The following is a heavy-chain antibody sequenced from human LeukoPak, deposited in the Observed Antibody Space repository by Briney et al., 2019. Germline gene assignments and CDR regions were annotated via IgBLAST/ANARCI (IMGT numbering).Heavy chain of an antibody. V-gene: IGHV3-23*01. CDR3: AKGPKAGVNTCFDY. CDR1: GFTFSTYA. J-gene: IGHJ4*02. D-gene: IGHD2-2*02. Sequence: GGSLRLSCAASGFTFSTYAMSWVRQAPRRGLEWVSSVTASGDSTYYADSVKGRFTISRDHAKNTLCLQMNSLRADDTAVYYCAKGPKAGVNTCFDYWGQGTLVTVSS. CDR2: VTASGDST.